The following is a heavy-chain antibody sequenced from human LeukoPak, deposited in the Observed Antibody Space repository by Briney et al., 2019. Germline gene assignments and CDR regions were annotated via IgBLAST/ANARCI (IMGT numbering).Heavy chain of an antibody. CDR1: GYTFTGYY. J-gene: IGHJ3*02. D-gene: IGHD1/OR15-1a*01. Sequence: ASVKVSCKASGYTFTGYYMHWVRQAPGQGLEWMGWINPNSGGTNYAQKFQGWVTMTRDTSISTAYMELSRLRSDDTAVYYCAKEPRWEQLHSFDIWGQGTTVTVSS. CDR3: AKEPRWEQLHSFDI. CDR2: INPNSGGT. V-gene: IGHV1-2*04.